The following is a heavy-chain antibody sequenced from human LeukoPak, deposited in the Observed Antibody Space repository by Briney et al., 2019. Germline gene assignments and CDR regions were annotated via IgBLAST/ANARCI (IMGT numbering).Heavy chain of an antibody. CDR2: ISSSVSII. J-gene: IGHJ5*02. Sequence: PGGSLRLSCSASGFSFSDYYMSWIRQAPGKGLEWVSSISSSVSIIYYADSVKGRFTISRDNAKNSLYLQMNSLGAEDTAVYYCARADSMMTFGVVIGLGGFDPWGQGTLVTVSS. CDR3: ARADSMMTFGVVIGLGGFDP. CDR1: GFSFSDYY. D-gene: IGHD3-16*02. V-gene: IGHV3-11*01.